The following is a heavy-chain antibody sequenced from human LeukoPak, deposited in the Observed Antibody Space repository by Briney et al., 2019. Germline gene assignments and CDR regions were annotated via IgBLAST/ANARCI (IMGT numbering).Heavy chain of an antibody. V-gene: IGHV4-59*01. CDR3: ARDVVGAFDI. D-gene: IGHD1-26*01. Sequence: SETLSLPCTVSGGSISSYYWSWIRQPPGKGLEWIGYIYYSGSTNYNPSLKSRVTISVDTSKNQFSLKLSSVTAADTAVYYCARDVVGAFDIWGQGTMVTVSS. CDR2: IYYSGST. J-gene: IGHJ3*02. CDR1: GGSISSYY.